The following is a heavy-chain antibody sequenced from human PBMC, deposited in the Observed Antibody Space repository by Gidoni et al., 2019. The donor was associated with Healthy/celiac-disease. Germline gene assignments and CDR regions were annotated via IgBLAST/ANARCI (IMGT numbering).Heavy chain of an antibody. CDR2: IWYEGSNK. D-gene: IGHD2-2*01. J-gene: IGHJ3*02. CDR3: ARDVGYCSSTSCPGAFDI. CDR1: GFTFSSYG. Sequence: QVQLVESGGGVVQPGRSLSISCAASGFTFSSYGMHWVRQAPGKGLEWVAGIWYEGSNKYYADAVKGRFTISRDKSKNTLYLQMISLRAEDTAVYYCARDVGYCSSTSCPGAFDIWGQGTMVTVSS. V-gene: IGHV3-33*01.